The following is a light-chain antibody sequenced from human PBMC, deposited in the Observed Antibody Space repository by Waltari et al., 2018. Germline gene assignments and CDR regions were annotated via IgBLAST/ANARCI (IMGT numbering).Light chain of an antibody. CDR1: SSDVGGYNF. CDR3: SSYTSSISVV. CDR2: DVT. V-gene: IGLV2-14*03. J-gene: IGLJ2*01. Sequence: QSALTQPASVSGSPGQSITISCTGTSSDVGGYNFVSWYQQHPGKAPKLMVYDVTNRPSGVSNRFSGSKSGNTASQTISGLQAEDEADYYCSSYTSSISVVFGGGTKLTVL.